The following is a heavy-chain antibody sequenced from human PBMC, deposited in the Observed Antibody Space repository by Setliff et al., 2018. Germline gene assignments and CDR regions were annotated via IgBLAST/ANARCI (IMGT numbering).Heavy chain of an antibody. D-gene: IGHD1-1*01. CDR1: GVSINSLSW. CDR2: IYHDGNS. V-gene: IGHV4-4*02. CDR3: AKGGGRYHSDS. J-gene: IGHJ4*02. Sequence: SETLSLTCAVSGVSINSLSWWSWVRQSPGKGLEWIGEIYHDGNSNFNPSVHHSPSLKSRVTMSMDKSNNQFSLKLTSVTVADTAVYYCAKGGGRYHSDSWGQGTLVTVSS.